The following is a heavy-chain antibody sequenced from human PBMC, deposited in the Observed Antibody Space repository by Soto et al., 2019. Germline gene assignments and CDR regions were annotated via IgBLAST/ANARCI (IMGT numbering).Heavy chain of an antibody. V-gene: IGHV1-2*04. D-gene: IGHD6-13*01. CDR1: GYTFTGYY. CDR3: ARAVNAYSSSWKYYYYGMDV. CDR2: INPNSGGT. Sequence: ASVKVSCKASGYTFTGYYMHWVRQAPGQGLEWMGWINPNSGGTNYAQKFQGWVTMTRDTSISTAYMELSRLRSDDTAVYYCARAVNAYSSSWKYYYYGMDVWGQGTTVTFSS. J-gene: IGHJ6*02.